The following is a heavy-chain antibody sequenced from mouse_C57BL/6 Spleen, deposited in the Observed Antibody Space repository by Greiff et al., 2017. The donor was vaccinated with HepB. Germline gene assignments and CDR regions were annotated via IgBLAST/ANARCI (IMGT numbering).Heavy chain of an antibody. D-gene: IGHD1-1*01. Sequence: QVQLQQPGPELVKPGASVKLSCKASGYTFTSYWMHWVKQRPGQGLEWIGNINPSNGGTNYNEKFKSKATLTVDKSSSTAYMQLSSLTSEDSAVYYCAIPGYGSSWFAYWGQGTLVTVSA. J-gene: IGHJ3*01. CDR3: AIPGYGSSWFAY. CDR2: INPSNGGT. CDR1: GYTFTSYW. V-gene: IGHV1-53*01.